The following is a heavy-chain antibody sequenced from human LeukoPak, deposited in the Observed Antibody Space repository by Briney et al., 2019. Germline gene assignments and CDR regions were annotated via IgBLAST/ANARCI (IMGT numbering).Heavy chain of an antibody. J-gene: IGHJ4*02. Sequence: ASVKVSCKASGYTFTSYGISWVRQAPGQGLEWMGWISAYNGNTNYAQKLQGRVTMTTDTSTSTAYMELRSLRSDDTAVYYCARDANYDFWSGYYLGPRFFDYWGQGTLVTVSS. V-gene: IGHV1-18*01. CDR2: ISAYNGNT. CDR3: ARDANYDFWSGYYLGPRFFDY. CDR1: GYTFTSYG. D-gene: IGHD3-3*01.